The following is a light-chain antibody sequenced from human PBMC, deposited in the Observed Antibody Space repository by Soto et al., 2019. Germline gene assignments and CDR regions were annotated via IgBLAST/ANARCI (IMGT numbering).Light chain of an antibody. CDR3: MQGTHWPST. Sequence: DVVMTQSPLSLPVTLGQPASISCRSSQSLVYSDGNTYLIGFQQRPGQSPRRLIYKVSNRDSGVQVRYSRWVSGTACTLKISRVEDEDGGVYYGMQGTHWPSTFVQGTKVEIK. CDR2: KVS. V-gene: IGKV2-30*01. J-gene: IGKJ1*01. CDR1: QSLVYSDGNTY.